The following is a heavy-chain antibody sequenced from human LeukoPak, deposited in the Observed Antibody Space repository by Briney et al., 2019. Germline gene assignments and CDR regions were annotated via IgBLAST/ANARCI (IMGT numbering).Heavy chain of an antibody. V-gene: IGHV3-48*01. CDR1: GFTFSSYT. CDR2: ISPSGST. Sequence: PGGSLRLSCAASGFTFSSYTMNWVRQAPGKGLEWVSHISPSGSTYYADSVKGRFTISRDNAKTSLYLQMNSLRAEDTAVYYCASLGPPLFDYWGQGTLVTVSS. J-gene: IGHJ4*02. CDR3: ASLGPPLFDY.